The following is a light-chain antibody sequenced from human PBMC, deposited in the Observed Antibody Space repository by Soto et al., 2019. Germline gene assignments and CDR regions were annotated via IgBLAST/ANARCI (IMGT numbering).Light chain of an antibody. CDR2: DAS. CDR1: QSVSSS. V-gene: IGKV3-11*01. CDR3: QQRSNWPIT. Sequence: EIVLTHSPATLSLSPGERATLSCRTSQSVSSSFAWYQQKPGRAPSLLLYDASNRATGIPARFSGSGSGTDFTLTISSLEPEDFAVYYCQQRSNWPITFGQGTRLESK. J-gene: IGKJ5*01.